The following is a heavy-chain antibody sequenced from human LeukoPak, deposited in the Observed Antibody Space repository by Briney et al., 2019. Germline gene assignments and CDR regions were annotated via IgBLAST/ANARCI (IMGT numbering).Heavy chain of an antibody. J-gene: IGHJ4*02. V-gene: IGHV3-23*01. Sequence: GGSLRLSCAASGFTFSSYAMTWVRQAPGKGLEWVSGISDSGGGTYYADSVKGRFTISRDNSKNTVHLQMNSLRAEDTALYYCAKGYNSGWFECWGQGALVTVSS. CDR1: GFTFSSYA. CDR2: ISDSGGGT. D-gene: IGHD6-19*01. CDR3: AKGYNSGWFEC.